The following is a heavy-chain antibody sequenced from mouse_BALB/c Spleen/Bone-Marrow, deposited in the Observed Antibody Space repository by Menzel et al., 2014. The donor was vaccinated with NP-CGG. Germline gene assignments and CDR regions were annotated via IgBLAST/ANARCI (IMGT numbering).Heavy chain of an antibody. CDR3: ARSGLEEMAY. V-gene: IGHV1S56*01. CDR1: GYTFTSYY. J-gene: IGHJ3*01. D-gene: IGHD3-1*01. CDR2: IYPGNVNT. Sequence: VQLQQSGPELVKPGASVRISCKASGYTFTSYYIHWVKQRPGQGLEWIGWIYPGNVNTKYNEKFKGKATLTADKSSSTAYMQLSSLTSEDSAVYFCARSGLEEMAYWGQGTLVTVSA.